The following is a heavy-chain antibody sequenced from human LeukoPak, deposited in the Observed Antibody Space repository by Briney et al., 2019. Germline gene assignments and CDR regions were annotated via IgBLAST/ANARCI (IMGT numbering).Heavy chain of an antibody. CDR1: GGSISSYY. CDR2: IYYSGST. Sequence: SETLSLTCTVSGGSISSYYWSWIRQPPGKGLEWIGYIYYSGSTNYNPSLKSRVTISVDTSKNQFSLKLSSVTAADTAVYYCARQVVVTAYDAFDIWGQGTMVTVSX. V-gene: IGHV4-59*01. CDR3: ARQVVVTAYDAFDI. D-gene: IGHD2-21*02. J-gene: IGHJ3*02.